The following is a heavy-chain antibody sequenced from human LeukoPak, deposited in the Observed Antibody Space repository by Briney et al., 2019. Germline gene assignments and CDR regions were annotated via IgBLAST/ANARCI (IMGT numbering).Heavy chain of an antibody. D-gene: IGHD6-13*01. CDR2: IRADNGIT. CDR1: GYTLCSYS. J-gene: IGHJ4*02. CDR3: ARVNSGSWSSPYYFDY. Sequence: PSVSVSRTASGYTLCSYSFTWVRHAPGQGLERPGGIRADNGITNLAPKLQRRVTMTAATSTGTGYVELRSLRSDDPAVYYCARVNSGSWSSPYYFDYWGQGTRVTVSS. V-gene: IGHV1-18*01.